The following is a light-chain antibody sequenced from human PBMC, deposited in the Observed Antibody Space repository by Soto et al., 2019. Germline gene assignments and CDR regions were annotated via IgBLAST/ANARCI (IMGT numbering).Light chain of an antibody. CDR3: LLSYNGDYVV. Sequence: QAVVTQEPSLTVSPGGTVTLTCGSSTGAVTSGHYPYWFQQKPGQAPRTLIHDTDIKHSWTPARFSGSLLGGEAALTLSGALPEDEAEYYCLLSYNGDYVVFGGGTKLTVL. J-gene: IGLJ2*01. CDR1: TGAVTSGHY. CDR2: DTD. V-gene: IGLV7-46*01.